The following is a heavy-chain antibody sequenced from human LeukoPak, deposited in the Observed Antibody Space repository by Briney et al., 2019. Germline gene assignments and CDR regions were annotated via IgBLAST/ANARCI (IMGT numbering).Heavy chain of an antibody. CDR1: GGSISSGSYY. V-gene: IGHV4-61*02. Sequence: SETLSLTCTVSGGSISSGSYYWSWIRQPAGKGLEWIGRIYTSGSTYYNPSLKSRVTISVDTSKNQFSLKLSSVTAADTAVYYCARDPYEQLRPFDYWGQGTLVTVSS. CDR3: ARDPYEQLRPFDY. D-gene: IGHD1/OR15-1a*01. CDR2: IYTSGST. J-gene: IGHJ4*02.